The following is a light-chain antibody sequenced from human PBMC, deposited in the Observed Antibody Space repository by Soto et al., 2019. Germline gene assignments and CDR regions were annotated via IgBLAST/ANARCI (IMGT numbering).Light chain of an antibody. V-gene: IGKV3-11*01. CDR1: QSVSRY. CDR3: QQRGGWPLT. Sequence: EVVLTQSPATLSLSPGERATLSCRASQSVSRYLAWYQQKPGQAPRLLIYDASNRATGIPARFSGSGSGTDFTLTISSLEPEDFAVYYCQQRGGWPLTFGGGTKVEIK. J-gene: IGKJ4*01. CDR2: DAS.